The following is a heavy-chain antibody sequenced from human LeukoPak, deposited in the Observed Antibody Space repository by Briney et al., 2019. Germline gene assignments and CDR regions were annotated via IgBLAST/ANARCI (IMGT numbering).Heavy chain of an antibody. CDR3: ARAGYSSSWYYY. D-gene: IGHD6-13*01. CDR2: ISYDGSNK. V-gene: IGHV3-30*04. J-gene: IGHJ4*02. CDR1: GFTFSSYA. Sequence: GGSLRLSCAASGFTFSSYAMHWVRQAPGKGLEWVAVISYDGSNKYYADSVKGRFTISRDNSKNTLYLQMNSLRAEDTAVYYCARAGYSSSWYYYWGQGTLVTVSS.